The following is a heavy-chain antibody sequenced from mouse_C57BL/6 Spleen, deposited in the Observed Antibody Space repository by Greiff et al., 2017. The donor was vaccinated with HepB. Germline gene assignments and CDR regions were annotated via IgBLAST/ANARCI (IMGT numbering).Heavy chain of an antibody. CDR3: ARCSSILLGLDY. J-gene: IGHJ2*01. D-gene: IGHD3-1*01. V-gene: IGHV1-61*01. CDR1: GYTFTSYW. CDR2: IYPSDSET. Sequence: VQLQQSGAELVRPGSSVKLSCKASGYTFTSYWMDWVKQRPGQGLEWIGNIYPSDSETHYNQKFKDKATLTVDKSSSTAYMQLSSLTSEASAVYYCARCSSILLGLDYWGQGTTLTVSS.